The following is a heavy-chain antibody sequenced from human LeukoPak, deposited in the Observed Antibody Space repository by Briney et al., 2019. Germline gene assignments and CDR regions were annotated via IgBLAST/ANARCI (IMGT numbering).Heavy chain of an antibody. CDR1: GLTFSTYA. V-gene: IGHV3-30*04. D-gene: IGHD3-16*01. CDR3: ARDATRFGDSLDY. J-gene: IGHJ4*02. CDR2: ISDDGSNK. Sequence: PGGSLRLSCAPSGLTFSTYAMHWVRQAPGKRLQWVTFISDDGSNKFYADSVKGRFTISRDNYKNTLSLKMNSLRAEDTAVYYCARDATRFGDSLDYWGQGTLVTVSS.